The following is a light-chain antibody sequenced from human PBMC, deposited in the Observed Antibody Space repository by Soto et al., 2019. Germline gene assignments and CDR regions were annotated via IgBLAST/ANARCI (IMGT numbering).Light chain of an antibody. CDR2: SAS. CDR1: QSVSSN. CDR3: QQYYNWPPWT. J-gene: IGKJ1*01. Sequence: EIVMTQSPATLSVSPGERATLSCRASQSVSSNLAWYQQKPGQAPRLLIYSASARATGIPARFSGSGSGTEFTLTISSLQSEDFAVYYCQQYYNWPPWTFGKGTKVEIK. V-gene: IGKV3-15*01.